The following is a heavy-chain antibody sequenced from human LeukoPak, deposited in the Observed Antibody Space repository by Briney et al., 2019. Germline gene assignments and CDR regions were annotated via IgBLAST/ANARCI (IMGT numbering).Heavy chain of an antibody. J-gene: IGHJ6*02. CDR2: IYYSGTT. Sequence: KASETLSLTCTVSGGSISYYYWSWIRQSPGKGLEWIGYIYYSGTTNYNPSLKSRVTISVDTSKNQFSLQLRSVTAADAAVYYCARVVYSSSWSGAYYGMDVWGQGTTVTVSS. CDR3: ARVVYSSSWSGAYYGMDV. V-gene: IGHV4-59*12. D-gene: IGHD6-13*01. CDR1: GGSISYYY.